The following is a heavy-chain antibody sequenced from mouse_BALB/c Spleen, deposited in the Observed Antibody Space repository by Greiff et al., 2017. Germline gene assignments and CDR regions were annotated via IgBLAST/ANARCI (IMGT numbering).Heavy chain of an antibody. CDR2: ISSGSSSI. CDR3: AIGTYYCISVRYYAMDY. V-gene: IGHV5-17*02. D-gene: IGHD1-1*01. CDR1: GFTFSSFG. J-gene: IGHJ4*01. Sequence: EVKLLESGGGLVQPGGSRKLSCAASGFTFSSFGMHWVRQAPEKGLEWVAYISSGSSSIYYSDTVKGRYTISRDNPKNTLFLKTTRLKSEDTAMYYCAIGTYYCISVRYYAMDYWGQGTSVTVSS.